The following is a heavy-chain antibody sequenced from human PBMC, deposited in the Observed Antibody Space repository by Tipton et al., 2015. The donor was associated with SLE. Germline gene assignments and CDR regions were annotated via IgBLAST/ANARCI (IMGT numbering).Heavy chain of an antibody. J-gene: IGHJ3*02. CDR2: IIPILGIA. Sequence: QSGAEVKKPGSSVKVSCKASGGTFSSYTISWVRQAPGQGLEWMGRIIPILGIANYAQKFQGRVTITADKSTSTAYMELSSLRSEDTAVYYCARVRDYSNDDAFDIWGQGTTVTVSS. V-gene: IGHV1-69*04. D-gene: IGHD4-11*01. CDR1: GGTFSSYT. CDR3: ARVRDYSNDDAFDI.